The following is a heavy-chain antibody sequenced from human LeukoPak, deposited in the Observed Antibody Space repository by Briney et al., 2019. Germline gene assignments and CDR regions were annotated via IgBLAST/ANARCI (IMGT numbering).Heavy chain of an antibody. V-gene: IGHV1-18*01. D-gene: IGHD4-11*01. Sequence: ASVKVSCKASGYTFSDFGITWVRQAPGQGPEWMGWIKIGEGTTHSAQKFQDRVSMTRDRSSNTAFLELRSLRSDDTAVYCSRSFYSSSWYYFDLWGQGTLVTVSS. J-gene: IGHJ4*02. CDR3: RSFYSSSWYYFDL. CDR1: GYTFSDFG. CDR2: IKIGEGTT.